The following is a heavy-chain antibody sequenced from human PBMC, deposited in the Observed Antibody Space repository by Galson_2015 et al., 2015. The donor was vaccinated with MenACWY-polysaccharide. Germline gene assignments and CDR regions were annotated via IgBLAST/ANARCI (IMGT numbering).Heavy chain of an antibody. D-gene: IGHD2-15*01. CDR1: GGSISSSNYY. J-gene: IGHJ6*02. V-gene: IGHV4-39*01. CDR2: ISYSGST. Sequence: ETLSLTCDVSGGSISSSNYYWGWIRQSPEKGLEWIGTISYSGSTYYNPSLKSRVTISVDTSKNQFSLKLSSVTAADMAVYYCASRLAQVGIAGYGYGMDVWGQGTTVTVSS. CDR3: ASRLAQVGIAGYGYGMDV.